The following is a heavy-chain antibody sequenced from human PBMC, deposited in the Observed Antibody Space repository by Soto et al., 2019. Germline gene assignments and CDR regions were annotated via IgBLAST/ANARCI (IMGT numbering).Heavy chain of an antibody. J-gene: IGHJ4*02. CDR3: STAGYSSSWYSFDY. CDR1: GFTFSNAW. CDR2: IKSKTDGGTT. V-gene: IGHV3-15*01. Sequence: GESLKISCAASGFTFSNAWMSWVRQAPGKGLEWVGRIKSKTDGGTTDYAAPVKGRFTISRDDSKNTLYLQMNSLKTEDTAVYYCSTAGYSSSWYSFDYWGQGTLVTVSS. D-gene: IGHD6-13*01.